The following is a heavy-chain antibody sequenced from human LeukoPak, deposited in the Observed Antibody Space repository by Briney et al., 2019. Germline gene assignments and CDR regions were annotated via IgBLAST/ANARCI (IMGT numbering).Heavy chain of an antibody. Sequence: ASVKVSCKASGYTFTSYDINWVRQATGQGLEWMGWMNPNSGNTGYAQKFQGRVTMTRNTSISTAYMELSSLRSEDTAVYYCARVPGRRGYEPLDGFDPWGQGTLVTVSS. CDR2: MNPNSGNT. CDR1: GYTFTSYD. J-gene: IGHJ5*02. CDR3: ARVPGRRGYEPLDGFDP. V-gene: IGHV1-8*01. D-gene: IGHD3-22*01.